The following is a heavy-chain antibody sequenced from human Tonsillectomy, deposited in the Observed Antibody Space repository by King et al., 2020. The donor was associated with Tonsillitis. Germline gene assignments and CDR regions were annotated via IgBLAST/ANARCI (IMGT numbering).Heavy chain of an antibody. V-gene: IGHV3-21*01. J-gene: IGHJ4*02. CDR2: IRTRCMIM. D-gene: IGHD2/OR15-2a*01. CDR1: GFTLNIYT. Sequence: DVQLVESGGGLVKPGGSLRLFCAASGFTLNIYTMLWVRQSPGKGREWVSSIRTRCMIMYYADSVKGRFTISRDNAKNSLFLLMNSLRAEDTAVYYCAKERQRTTSFDYWGQGTLVTVSS. CDR3: AKERQRTTSFDY.